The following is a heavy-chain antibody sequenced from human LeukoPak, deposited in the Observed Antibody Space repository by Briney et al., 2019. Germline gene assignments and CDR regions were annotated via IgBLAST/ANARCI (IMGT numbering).Heavy chain of an antibody. CDR2: ISGSGGST. J-gene: IGHJ4*02. CDR3: AREEDIVVVTAMNYFDY. CDR1: GFTFSSYA. V-gene: IGHV3-23*01. Sequence: PGGSLRLSCAASGFTFSSYAMSWVRQAPGKGLEWVSAISGSGGSTYYADSVKGRFTISRDNSKNTLYLQMNSLRAEDTAVYYCAREEDIVVVTAMNYFDYWGQGTLVTVSS. D-gene: IGHD2-21*02.